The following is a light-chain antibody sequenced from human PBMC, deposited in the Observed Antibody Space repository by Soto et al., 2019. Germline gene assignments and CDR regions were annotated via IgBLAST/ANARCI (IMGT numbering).Light chain of an antibody. Sequence: QSALTQPASVSGSPGRSITISCTGTSSDVGSYNLVSWYQQHPGKAPKLMIYEGSKRPSGVSNRFSGSKSGNTASLTISGLQAEDEADYYCCSYAGSSTLVFGTGTKVT. CDR3: CSYAGSSTLV. CDR2: EGS. V-gene: IGLV2-23*01. CDR1: SSDVGSYNL. J-gene: IGLJ1*01.